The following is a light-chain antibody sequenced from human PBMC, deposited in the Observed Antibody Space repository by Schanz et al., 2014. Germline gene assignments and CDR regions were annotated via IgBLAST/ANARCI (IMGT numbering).Light chain of an antibody. CDR3: ETWDTNTQV. J-gene: IGLJ3*02. CDR2: LEHTGNY. CDR1: SGHSGYV. V-gene: IGLV4-60*02. Sequence: QLVLTQSSSASASLGSSVKLTCTLSSGHSGYVVAWHQQHPGKAPRFLLRLEHTGNYNKGSGLPDRFSGSSSGADRYLTISNLPFEDEAEYYCETWDTNTQVFGGGTKLTVL.